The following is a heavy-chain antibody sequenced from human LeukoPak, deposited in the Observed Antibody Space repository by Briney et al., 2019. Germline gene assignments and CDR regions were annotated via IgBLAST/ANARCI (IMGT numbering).Heavy chain of an antibody. Sequence: GGSLRLSCTTSGFTFGDYAMSWVRQAPGKGLEWVSFIRRKAHGGTTEYAASGKGRFSSSRDDSKSIAYLQMNSLKTEDTAVYFCTRVTYYYDNSGYFHFDSWGQGSLVTVSS. J-gene: IGHJ4*02. V-gene: IGHV3-49*04. CDR3: TRVTYYYDNSGYFHFDS. CDR1: GFTFGDYA. CDR2: IRRKAHGGTT. D-gene: IGHD3-22*01.